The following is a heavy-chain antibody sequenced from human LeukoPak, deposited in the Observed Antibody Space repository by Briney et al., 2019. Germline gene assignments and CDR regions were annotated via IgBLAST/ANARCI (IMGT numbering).Heavy chain of an antibody. Sequence: ASGKVSCKASGYTLSSYYMHWVRQAPGQGLEWRGMINPSGGSTTYAQRFQGRVTMTRDTSTSTVYMELSSLRSEDTAVYYCASPHRSDSGSYYFDPWSQGTLVTVSS. V-gene: IGHV1-46*01. CDR1: GYTLSSYY. J-gene: IGHJ4*02. D-gene: IGHD1-26*01. CDR2: INPSGGST. CDR3: ASPHRSDSGSYYFDP.